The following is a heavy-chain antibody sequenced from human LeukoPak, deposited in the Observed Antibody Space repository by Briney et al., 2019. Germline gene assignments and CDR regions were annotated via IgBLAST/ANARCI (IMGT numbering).Heavy chain of an antibody. CDR2: INPNSGGT. Sequence: ASVKVSCKASGYTFTGYYMHWVRQAPGQGLEWMGWINPNSGGTNYAQKFQGRVTMTRDTSISTAYMELSRLRSDDTAVYYCARDSHGAAAGTGPEYYFDYWGQGTLVTVSS. V-gene: IGHV1-2*02. D-gene: IGHD6-13*01. J-gene: IGHJ4*02. CDR3: ARDSHGAAAGTGPEYYFDY. CDR1: GYTFTGYY.